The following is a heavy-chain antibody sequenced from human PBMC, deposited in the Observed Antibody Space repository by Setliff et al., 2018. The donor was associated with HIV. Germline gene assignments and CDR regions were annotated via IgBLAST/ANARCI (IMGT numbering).Heavy chain of an antibody. CDR1: GFNFGEYA. D-gene: IGHD1-26*01. V-gene: IGHV3-49*04. J-gene: IGHJ4*02. CDR2: IRTKAYSGTT. CDR3: AKDGEWEQWPTHYFDY. Sequence: GGSLRLSCSASGFNFGEYALSWVRQAPGKGLEWVAFIRTKAYSGTTEYAASVKDRFTISRDDSKSIAYLQMKSLRAEDTAVYYCAKDGEWEQWPTHYFDYWGQGTLVTSPQ.